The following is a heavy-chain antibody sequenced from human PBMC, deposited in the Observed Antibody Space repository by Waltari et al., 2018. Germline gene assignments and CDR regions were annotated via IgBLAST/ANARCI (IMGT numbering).Heavy chain of an antibody. Sequence: QVQLQQWGAGLLKPSETLSLTCAVYGGSFSGYYWSWIRQPPGKGLEWIGEINHSGSTNYNPSRKSRVTISVDTSKNQFSLKLSSVTAADTAVYYCARSSSSWYRNWFDPWGQGTLVTVSS. J-gene: IGHJ5*02. CDR1: GGSFSGYY. D-gene: IGHD6-13*01. CDR2: INHSGST. CDR3: ARSSSSWYRNWFDP. V-gene: IGHV4-34*01.